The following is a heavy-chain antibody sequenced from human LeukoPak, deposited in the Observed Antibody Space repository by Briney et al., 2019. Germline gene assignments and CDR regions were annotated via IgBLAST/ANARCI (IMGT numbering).Heavy chain of an antibody. CDR2: IYYSGST. CDR3: ARDRLGAHDY. Sequence: PSETLSLTCTVSGGSISSYYWSWIRQPPGKGLEWIGYIYYSGSTNYNPSLKSRVTISVDTSKNQFSLKLSSVTAADTAVYYCARDRLGAHDYWGQGTLVTVSS. V-gene: IGHV4-59*01. D-gene: IGHD3-16*01. CDR1: GGSISSYY. J-gene: IGHJ4*02.